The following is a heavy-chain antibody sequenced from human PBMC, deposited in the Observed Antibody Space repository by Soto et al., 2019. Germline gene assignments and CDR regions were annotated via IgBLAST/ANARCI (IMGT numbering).Heavy chain of an antibody. CDR2: IYNNGIT. CDR1: GASVSSGSYY. J-gene: IGHJ4*02. Sequence: QVQLQESGPGLVKPSETLSLTCTVSGASVSSGSYYWSWVRQPPGKGLEWIGYIYNNGITKYNPSLKSRVTISVDTSKNEFSLKLRSVTAADTAVYYCARVRYSHYGDYWGQGTLVTVSP. D-gene: IGHD4-4*01. CDR3: ARVRYSHYGDY. V-gene: IGHV4-61*01.